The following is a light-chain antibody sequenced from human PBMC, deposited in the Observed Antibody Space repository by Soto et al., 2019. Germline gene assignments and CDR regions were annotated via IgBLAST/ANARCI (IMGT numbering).Light chain of an antibody. CDR2: AAS. CDR1: QGISSY. V-gene: IGKV1-9*01. Sequence: IQLTQSPSSLAASVGDRVTITCRASQGISSYLAWFQQKPGRAPKLLIYAASTLQGGVPPRFSGSGSGTDFTLTISSLQPDDFATYYCQQLNSYPRTFGQGTKVEIK. J-gene: IGKJ1*01. CDR3: QQLNSYPRT.